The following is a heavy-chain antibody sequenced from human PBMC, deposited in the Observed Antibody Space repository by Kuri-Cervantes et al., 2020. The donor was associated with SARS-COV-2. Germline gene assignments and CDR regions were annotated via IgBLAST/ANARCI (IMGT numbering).Heavy chain of an antibody. D-gene: IGHD5-18*01. CDR3: ARVDTAMVPFDY. J-gene: IGHJ4*02. V-gene: IGHV4-59*08. CDR1: GGSISSYY. Sequence: GSLRLSCTVSGGSISSYYWSWIRQPPGKGLEWIRYIYYSGSTNYNPSLKSRVTISVDTSKNQFSLKLSSVTAADTAVYYCARVDTAMVPFDYWGQGTLVTVSS. CDR2: IYYSGST.